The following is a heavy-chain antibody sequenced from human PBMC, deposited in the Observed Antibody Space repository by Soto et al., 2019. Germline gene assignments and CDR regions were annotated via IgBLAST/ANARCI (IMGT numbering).Heavy chain of an antibody. D-gene: IGHD6-13*01. J-gene: IGHJ4*02. V-gene: IGHV3-11*05. CDR1: GFTFSDYY. CDR3: ARGRGAAADYFDF. CDR2: ISSSTSHT. Sequence: QVQLVESGGGLVKPGGSLRLSCAVSGFTFSDYYMTWIRQATVTGLEWVSYISSSTSHTNYADSVKGRFTISRDNAKNSLFLQMNSLRAEDTAVYYCARGRGAAADYFDFWGQGTLVTVSS.